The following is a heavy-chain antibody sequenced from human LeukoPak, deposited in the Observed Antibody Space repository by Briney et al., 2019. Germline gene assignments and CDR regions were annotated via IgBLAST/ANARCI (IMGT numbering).Heavy chain of an antibody. J-gene: IGHJ4*02. D-gene: IGHD2-2*01. CDR3: AKDRRSGYQLPGDY. CDR1: GFTVSTKY. CDR2: IYSDNKT. V-gene: IGHV3-53*05. Sequence: PGGSLRLSCAASGFTVSTKYMSWVRQAPGKGLEWVSVIYSDNKTYYADSVKGRFTISRDNSKNTLYLQMNSLRAEDTAVYYCAKDRRSGYQLPGDYWGQGTLVTVSS.